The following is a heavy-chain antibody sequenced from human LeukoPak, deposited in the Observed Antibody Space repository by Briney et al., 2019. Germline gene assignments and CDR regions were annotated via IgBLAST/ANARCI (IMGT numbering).Heavy chain of an antibody. J-gene: IGHJ4*02. CDR1: GFTFSSYS. Sequence: SGGPLRLSCAASGFTFSSYSMNWVRQAPGKGLEWVSSINWNSGSIRYADSVKGRFTISRDNAKKSLYLQMNSLRAEDTALYYCAKDGDSSGYYTLDYWGQGTLVTVSS. CDR2: INWNSGSI. D-gene: IGHD3-22*01. V-gene: IGHV3-9*01. CDR3: AKDGDSSGYYTLDY.